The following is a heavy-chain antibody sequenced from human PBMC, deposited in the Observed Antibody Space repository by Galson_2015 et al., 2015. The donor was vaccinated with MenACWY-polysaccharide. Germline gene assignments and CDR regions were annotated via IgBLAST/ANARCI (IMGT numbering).Heavy chain of an antibody. D-gene: IGHD3-10*01. J-gene: IGHJ5*01. CDR3: ARMNFGSGREDGEAGGFDS. CDR1: GVSISSSYW. V-gene: IGHV4-4*02. CDR2: IYQSGST. Sequence: ETLSLTCAVSGVSISSSYWWTWVRQSPGKGLEWIGEIYQSGSTNYNPSLKSGVSISVDKAKNEFSLKLTSVTAADTAVYYCARMNFGSGREDGEAGGFDSWGQGTLVTVSS.